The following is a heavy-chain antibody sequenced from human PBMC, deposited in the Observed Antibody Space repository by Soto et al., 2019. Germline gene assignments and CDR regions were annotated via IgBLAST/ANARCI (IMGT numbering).Heavy chain of an antibody. D-gene: IGHD5-18*01. V-gene: IGHV3-74*01. CDR2: INSDGSSP. CDR1: GFTFSSYW. J-gene: IGHJ4*02. CDR3: ARVNTAMGLWTNCDY. Sequence: EVQLVESGGGLVQPGGSLRLCCAASGFTFSSYWMHWVRQAPGKGLVWVSRINSDGSSPHYADSVKGRFTISRDNAKNTLYLQMNSLRAEDTAVYYCARVNTAMGLWTNCDYWVQGTLVTVSS.